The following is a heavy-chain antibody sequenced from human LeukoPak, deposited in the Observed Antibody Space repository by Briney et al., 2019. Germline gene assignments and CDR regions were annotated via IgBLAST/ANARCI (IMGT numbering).Heavy chain of an antibody. V-gene: IGHV4-39*02. CDR3: ARVYDFWSGNHGAYFDY. CDR1: GGSISTTSYY. D-gene: IGHD3-3*01. Sequence: SETLSLTCSVPGGSISTTSYYWAWIRQPPGKGLEWIATIHYGVTSHYNPSLESRVTISVDTSKNHFSLLLRSVTATDTALYYCARVYDFWSGNHGAYFDYWGQGTLVSVSS. J-gene: IGHJ4*02. CDR2: IHYGVTS.